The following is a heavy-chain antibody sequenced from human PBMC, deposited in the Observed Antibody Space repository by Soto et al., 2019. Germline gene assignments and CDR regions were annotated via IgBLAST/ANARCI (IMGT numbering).Heavy chain of an antibody. D-gene: IGHD2-21*01. V-gene: IGHV1-8*01. J-gene: IGHJ3*01. Sequence: QVQLVQSGAEVKKPEASVTVSCKTSGYTFTSYDINRVRQATGPGLEWMGWRNSNSANTAYAKKFQGRLTMTWNNSINTHYMELSSLRSEDTAVYYWARERSSGDCDCWGQGTMVTVSS. CDR3: ARERSSGDCDC. CDR2: RNSNSANT. CDR1: GYTFTSYD.